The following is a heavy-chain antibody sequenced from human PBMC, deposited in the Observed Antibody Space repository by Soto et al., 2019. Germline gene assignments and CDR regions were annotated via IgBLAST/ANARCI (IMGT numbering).Heavy chain of an antibody. D-gene: IGHD2-15*01. CDR3: ARALYCSGGSCYSGLYYYYYGMDV. J-gene: IGHJ6*02. CDR2: INSDGSST. V-gene: IGHV3-74*01. CDR1: GFTFSSYW. Sequence: PGGSLRLSCAASGFTFSSYWMHWVRQVPGKGLVWVSRINSDGSSTSYADSVKGRFTISRDNAKNTLYLQMNSLRAEDTAVYYCARALYCSGGSCYSGLYYYYYGMDVWGQGTTVTVS.